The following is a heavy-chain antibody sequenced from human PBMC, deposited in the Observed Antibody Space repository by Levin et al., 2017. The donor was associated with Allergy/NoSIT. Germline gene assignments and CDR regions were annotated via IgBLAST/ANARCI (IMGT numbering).Heavy chain of an antibody. CDR2: ISWNSGSI. Sequence: TGGSLRLSCAASGFTFDDYAMHWVRQAPGKGLEWVSGISWNSGSIGYADSVKGRFTISRDNAKNSLYLQMNSLRAEDTALYYCAKSQGRHSSGWYFDLWGRGTLVTVSS. CDR1: GFTFDDYA. D-gene: IGHD6-19*01. V-gene: IGHV3-9*01. CDR3: AKSQGRHSSGWYFDL. J-gene: IGHJ2*01.